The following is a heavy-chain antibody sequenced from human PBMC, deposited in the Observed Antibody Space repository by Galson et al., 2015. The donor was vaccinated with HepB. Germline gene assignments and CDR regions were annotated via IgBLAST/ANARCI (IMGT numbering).Heavy chain of an antibody. J-gene: IGHJ5*02. D-gene: IGHD6-13*01. CDR1: GFTLQYFS. V-gene: IGHV3-48*02. Sequence: SLRLSCAASGFTLQYFSMNWVRQAPGKGLEWISHISSGDGTIHCGDSVKGRFTISRDNDKKTLYLQMDSLRDDDTAVYYCVKGSSNWFDPWGQGTLVTVSS. CDR3: VKGSSNWFDP. CDR2: ISSGDGTI.